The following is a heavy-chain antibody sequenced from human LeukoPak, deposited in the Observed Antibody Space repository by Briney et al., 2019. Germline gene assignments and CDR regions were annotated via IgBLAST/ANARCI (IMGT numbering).Heavy chain of an antibody. CDR3: ARVRPVFRTDAYDYYFYYMDV. CDR1: GGSISSSSYY. J-gene: IGHJ6*03. D-gene: IGHD2-21*01. Sequence: PSETLSLTCTVSGGSISSSSYYWTWIRQPPGKGLEWIGYIYYSGSTNYNPSLKSRVTISLDTPKNQFSLNLSSVTAADTAVYFCARVRPVFRTDAYDYYFYYMDVWGKGTSVTVSS. CDR2: IYYSGST. V-gene: IGHV4-61*01.